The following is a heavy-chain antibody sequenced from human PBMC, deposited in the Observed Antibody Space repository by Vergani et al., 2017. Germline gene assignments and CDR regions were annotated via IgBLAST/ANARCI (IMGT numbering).Heavy chain of an antibody. Sequence: QVQLQESGPGLVKPSETLSLTCTVSGGSISSYYWSWIRQPPGKGLEWIGEINHSGSTNYNPSLKSRVTISVDTSKNQFSLKLSSVTAADTAVYYCARVATTVVTPAARWAFDIWGQGTMVTVSS. CDR1: GGSISSYY. V-gene: IGHV4-59*01. CDR2: INHSGST. CDR3: ARVATTVVTPAARWAFDI. D-gene: IGHD4-23*01. J-gene: IGHJ3*02.